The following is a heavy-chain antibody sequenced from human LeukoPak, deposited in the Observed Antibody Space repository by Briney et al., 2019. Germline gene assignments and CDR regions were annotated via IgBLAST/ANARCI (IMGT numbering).Heavy chain of an antibody. Sequence: PGGSLRLSCAASGFTFSSYAMSWVRQAPGKGLEWVSAISGSGGSTYYADSVKGRFTISRDNSKNTLYLQMNSLRAEDTAVYYCALAAAGTKGTSYFDYWGQGTLVTVSS. J-gene: IGHJ4*02. CDR1: GFTFSSYA. D-gene: IGHD6-13*01. CDR2: ISGSGGST. V-gene: IGHV3-23*01. CDR3: ALAAAGTKGTSYFDY.